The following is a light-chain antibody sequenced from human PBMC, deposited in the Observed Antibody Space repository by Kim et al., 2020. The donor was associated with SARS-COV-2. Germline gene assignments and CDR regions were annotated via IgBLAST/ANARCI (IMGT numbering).Light chain of an antibody. CDR1: SGSIASNY. V-gene: IGLV6-57*04. CDR2: EDN. Sequence: NFMLTQPHSVSESPGKTVTISCTRSSGSIASNYVQWYQQRPGRAPTTVIYEDNQRPSGVPDRFSGSIDSSSNSASLTISGLKTEHQAYSYCQSYDSSNHWVFGGVTLLTVL. CDR3: QSYDSSNHWV. J-gene: IGLJ3*02.